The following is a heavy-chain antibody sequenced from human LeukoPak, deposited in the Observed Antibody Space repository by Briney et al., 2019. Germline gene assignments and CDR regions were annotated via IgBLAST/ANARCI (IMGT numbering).Heavy chain of an antibody. CDR2: ISAYNGNT. V-gene: IGHV1-18*01. Sequence: ASGKVSCKGSGYTFTSYGISWVRQAPGQGHEWMGWISAYNGNTNYAQKLQGRVTMTTDTSTSTAYMELRSLRSDDTAVYYCARVKYYYGSGSYADVTYYYGMDVWGQGTTVTVSS. CDR1: GYTFTSYG. CDR3: ARVKYYYGSGSYADVTYYYGMDV. D-gene: IGHD3-10*01. J-gene: IGHJ6*02.